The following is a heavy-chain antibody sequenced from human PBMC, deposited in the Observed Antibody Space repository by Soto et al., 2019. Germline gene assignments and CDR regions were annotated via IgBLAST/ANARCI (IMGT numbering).Heavy chain of an antibody. D-gene: IGHD6-13*01. J-gene: IGHJ6*03. CDR2: MNPNSGNT. CDR3: ARGMAAGTGYYYYYMDV. V-gene: IGHV1-8*01. Sequence: ASVKVSCKASGYTFTSYDINWVRQATGQGLEWMGWMNPNSGNTGYAQKFQGRVTMTRNTSISTAYMELSSLRSEDTAVYYCARGMAAGTGYYYYYMDVWGKGTTVTVSS. CDR1: GYTFTSYD.